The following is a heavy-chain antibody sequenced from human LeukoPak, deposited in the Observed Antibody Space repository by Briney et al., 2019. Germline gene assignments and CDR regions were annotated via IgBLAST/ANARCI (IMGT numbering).Heavy chain of an antibody. CDR1: GGSISSYY. Sequence: SETLSLTCTVSGGSISSYYWSWIRQPPGKGLEWIGYIYYSGSTNYNPSLKSRVTVSVDTSKNQFSLKLSSVTAADTAVYYCAGGSWYDAFDIWGQGTMVTVSS. J-gene: IGHJ3*02. D-gene: IGHD2-15*01. V-gene: IGHV4-59*01. CDR3: AGGSWYDAFDI. CDR2: IYYSGST.